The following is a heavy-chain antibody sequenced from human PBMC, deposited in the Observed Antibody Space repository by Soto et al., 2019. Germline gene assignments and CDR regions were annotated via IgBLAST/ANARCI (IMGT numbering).Heavy chain of an antibody. J-gene: IGHJ5*02. CDR3: AYRQDYRSSWDSGWFDP. D-gene: IGHD6-13*01. CDR1: GFSLSTSGVG. Sequence: QITLKESGPTLVEPTQTLTLTCAFSGFSLSTSGVGVGWIRQPPGKALEWLAFIYWDDDKRYSPSLKTRLTIIKDTSINQVVLIMTNMDPVDTATYYSAYRQDYRSSWDSGWFDPWGQGTLVTVSS. V-gene: IGHV2-5*02. CDR2: IYWDDDK.